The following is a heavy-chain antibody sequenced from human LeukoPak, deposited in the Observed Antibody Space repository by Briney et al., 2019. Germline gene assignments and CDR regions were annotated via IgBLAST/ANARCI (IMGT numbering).Heavy chain of an antibody. CDR3: AKDRGMAFYFDY. D-gene: IGHD1-26*01. J-gene: IGHJ4*02. V-gene: IGHV3-23*01. CDR1: GFIFSNNI. Sequence: GGSLRLSCAASGFIFSNNIMNWVRQAPGKGLEWVSVISADGGDIYYADSVNGRFTISRDNSKNTLHLQMDSLRAEDTAVYYCAKDRGMAFYFDYWGQGTLVTVSS. CDR2: ISADGGDI.